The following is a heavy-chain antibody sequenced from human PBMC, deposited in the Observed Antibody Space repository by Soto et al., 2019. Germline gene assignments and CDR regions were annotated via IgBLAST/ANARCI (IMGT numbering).Heavy chain of an antibody. CDR1: GCSISSGGYY. D-gene: IGHD1-26*01. CDR3: ARDGTGEQFDY. J-gene: IGHJ4*02. CDR2: IYYSGST. Sequence: PSETLSLTCTVSGCSISSGGYYLSWIRQHPGKGLEGIGYIYYSGSTYYNPALKSRVTISVATSNNQCSLKLSSVTAADTAVYYCARDGTGEQFDYWGQGTLVTVSS. V-gene: IGHV4-31*03.